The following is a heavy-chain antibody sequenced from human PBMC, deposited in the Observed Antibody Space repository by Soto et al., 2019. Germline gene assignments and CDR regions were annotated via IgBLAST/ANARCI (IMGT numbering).Heavy chain of an antibody. V-gene: IGHV1-18*01. Sequence: QVQLVQSGGEVKKPGASVKVSCKASGYTFSSYGINWVRQAPGQGLEWLGWISPYDGNTKYAQILQGRVSMTTDTSTKKAYMEVRSLRSDDTAVYYCARGGYYDSSGSRNYHYYGMNVWCQGTTVTVSS. CDR1: GYTFSSYG. D-gene: IGHD3-22*01. CDR2: ISPYDGNT. J-gene: IGHJ6*02. CDR3: ARGGYYDSSGSRNYHYYGMNV.